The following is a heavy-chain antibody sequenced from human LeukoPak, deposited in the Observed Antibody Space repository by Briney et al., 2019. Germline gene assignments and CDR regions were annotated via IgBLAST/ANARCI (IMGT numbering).Heavy chain of an antibody. CDR1: GGSISSGGYS. J-gene: IGHJ4*02. D-gene: IGHD4-17*01. CDR2: IYHSGST. Sequence: SETLSLTCAVSGGSISSGGYSWSWIRQPPGKGLEWIGYIYHSGSTYYNPSLKSRVTISVDRFKNQFSLKLSSVTAADTAVYYCARGSTTVTIIPYFDYWGQGTLVTVSS. CDR3: ARGSTTVTIIPYFDY. V-gene: IGHV4-30-2*01.